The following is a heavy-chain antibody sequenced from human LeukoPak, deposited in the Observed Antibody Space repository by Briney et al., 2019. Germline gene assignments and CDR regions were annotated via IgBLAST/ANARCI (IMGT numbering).Heavy chain of an antibody. J-gene: IGHJ4*02. CDR3: ARDSWPEVVRFDY. CDR2: IYHGGST. CDR1: GYSISRGYY. Sequence: SETLSLTCTVSGYSISRGYYWGWIRQPPGKGLEWIGSIYHGGSTYYNPSLKSRVTISVDTSKNQFSLKLSSVTAADTAVYFCARDSWPEVVRFDYWGQGTLVTVSS. V-gene: IGHV4-38-2*02. D-gene: IGHD1-14*01.